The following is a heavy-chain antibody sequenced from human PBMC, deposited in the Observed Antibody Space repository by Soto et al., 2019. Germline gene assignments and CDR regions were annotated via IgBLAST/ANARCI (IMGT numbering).Heavy chain of an antibody. CDR2: INPNSGGT. CDR1: GYTFTGYY. J-gene: IGHJ3*02. Sequence: ASVKVSCKASGYTFTGYYMHWVRQAPGQGLAWMGWINPNSGGTNYAQKFQGWVTMTRDTSISTAYMELSRLRSDDTAVYYCSRRYGGNSDDAFDIWGQGTMVTVSS. D-gene: IGHD2-21*02. CDR3: SRRYGGNSDDAFDI. V-gene: IGHV1-2*04.